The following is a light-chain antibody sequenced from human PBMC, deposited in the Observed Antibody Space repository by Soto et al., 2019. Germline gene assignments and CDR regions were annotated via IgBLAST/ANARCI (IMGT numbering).Light chain of an antibody. CDR2: RAS. CDR3: QQYGSSPPYT. Sequence: EIVLTQSPGTLRLSPGERATIYCRASHSISSSYLTWYQQRPGQPPRLLIYRASRRATGIPDRFSASRSGTDFTLTISRLEHEDFAGYYCQQYGSSPPYTFGQGTKLEIK. J-gene: IGKJ2*01. V-gene: IGKV3-20*01. CDR1: HSISSSY.